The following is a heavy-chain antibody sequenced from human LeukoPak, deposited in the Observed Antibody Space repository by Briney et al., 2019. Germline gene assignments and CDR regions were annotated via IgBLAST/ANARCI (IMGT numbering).Heavy chain of an antibody. D-gene: IGHD3-10*01. CDR1: GFTFSSYG. CDR3: AKGRGSSGSYYTFDY. J-gene: IGHJ4*02. Sequence: LSGGSLRLSCAASGFTFSSYGLHWVRQAPGKGLEWAAFIRYDGSDKYYADSVRGRFTISRDNSKNTLYLQMNSLRAEDTAVYYCAKGRGSSGSYYTFDYWGQGTLVTVSS. V-gene: IGHV3-30*02. CDR2: IRYDGSDK.